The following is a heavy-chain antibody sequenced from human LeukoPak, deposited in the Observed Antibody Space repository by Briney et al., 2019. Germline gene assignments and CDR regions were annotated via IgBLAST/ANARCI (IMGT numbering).Heavy chain of an antibody. CDR3: ARDPHGRGDYFDY. D-gene: IGHD1-26*01. Sequence: ASVKVSCKASGGTFSSYAISWVRQAPGQGLEWMGGIIPIFGTANYAQKFQGRVTITTDESTSTAYMELSSLRSEDTAVYYCARDPHGRGDYFDYWGQGTLVTVSS. CDR1: GGTFSSYA. J-gene: IGHJ4*02. V-gene: IGHV1-69*05. CDR2: IIPIFGTA.